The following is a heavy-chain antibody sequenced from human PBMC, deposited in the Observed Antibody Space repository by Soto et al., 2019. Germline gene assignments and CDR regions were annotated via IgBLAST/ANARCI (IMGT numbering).Heavy chain of an antibody. CDR3: ARHEVAAAGPGDY. D-gene: IGHD6-13*01. Sequence: GESLKISCKGSGYSFTSYWISWVRQMPGKGLEWMGRIDPSDSYTNYSPSFQGHVTISADKSISTAYLQWSSLKASDTAMYYCARHEVAAAGPGDYWGQGTLVNRLL. V-gene: IGHV5-10-1*01. CDR2: IDPSDSYT. CDR1: GYSFTSYW. J-gene: IGHJ4*02.